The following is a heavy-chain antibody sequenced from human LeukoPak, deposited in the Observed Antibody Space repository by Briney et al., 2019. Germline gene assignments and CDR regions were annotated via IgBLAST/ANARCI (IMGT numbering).Heavy chain of an antibody. V-gene: IGHV3-66*01. D-gene: IGHD3-16*01. CDR2: IYTGGTT. Sequence: PGGSLRLSCAASGFTVSSNSMSWVRQAPGKGLVWVSVIYTGGTTYYADSVKGRFTISRDNSKNTLYLQINTLRADETAVYYCAIYVAAPGGVYFDYWGQGTLVTVSS. CDR1: GFTVSSNS. CDR3: AIYVAAPGGVYFDY. J-gene: IGHJ4*02.